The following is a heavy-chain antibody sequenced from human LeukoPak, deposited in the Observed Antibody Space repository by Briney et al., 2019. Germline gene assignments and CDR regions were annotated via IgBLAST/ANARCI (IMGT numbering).Heavy chain of an antibody. J-gene: IGHJ4*02. Sequence: SETLSLTCTVSGGSISSYYWSWIRQPPGKGLEWIGYIYYSAITNYNPSLKSRVTISVDTSKNQFSLKLSSVTAADTAVYYCARGARAPDYRGQGTLVTVSS. V-gene: IGHV4-59*01. CDR1: GGSISSYY. CDR2: IYYSAIT. CDR3: ARGARAPDY.